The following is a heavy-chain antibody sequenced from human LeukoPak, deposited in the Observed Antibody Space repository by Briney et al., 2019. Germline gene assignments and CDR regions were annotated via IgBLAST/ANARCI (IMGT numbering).Heavy chain of an antibody. D-gene: IGHD2-2*03. J-gene: IGHJ4*02. CDR1: GYTFTSYG. CDR2: ISAYNGNT. Sequence: GASVKVSCKASGYTFTSYGISWVRQAPGQGLEWMGWISAYNGNTNYAQKPQGRVTMTTDTSTSTAYMELRSLRSDDTAVYYCARDLGIVVVPAAKDYWGQGTLVTVSS. V-gene: IGHV1-18*01. CDR3: ARDLGIVVVPAAKDY.